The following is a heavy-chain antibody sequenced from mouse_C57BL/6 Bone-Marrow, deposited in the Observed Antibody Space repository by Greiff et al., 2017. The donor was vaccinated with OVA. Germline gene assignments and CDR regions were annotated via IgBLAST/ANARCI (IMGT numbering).Heavy chain of an antibody. Sequence: VHVKQSGPVLVKPGASVKMSCKASGYTFTDYYMNWVKQSHGKSLEWIGVINPYNGGTSYNQKFKGKATLTVDKSSSTAYMELNSLTSEDSAVYYCARGNYKGYWGQGTTLTVSS. CDR2: INPYNGGT. CDR3: ARGNYKGY. CDR1: GYTFTDYY. D-gene: IGHD2-1*01. V-gene: IGHV1-19*01. J-gene: IGHJ2*01.